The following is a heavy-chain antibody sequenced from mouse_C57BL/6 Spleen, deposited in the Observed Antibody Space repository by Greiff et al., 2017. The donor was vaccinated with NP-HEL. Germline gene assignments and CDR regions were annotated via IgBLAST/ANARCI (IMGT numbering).Heavy chain of an antibody. Sequence: VQLQQPGAELVKPGASVKLSCKASGYTFTSYWMQWVKQRPGQGLEWIGEIDPSDSYTNYNQKFKGKATLTVDTSSSTAYMQLSSLTSEDSAVYYCAGSSSFAYWGQGTLVTVSA. J-gene: IGHJ3*01. CDR3: AGSSSFAY. CDR1: GYTFTSYW. V-gene: IGHV1-50*01. D-gene: IGHD1-1*01. CDR2: IDPSDSYT.